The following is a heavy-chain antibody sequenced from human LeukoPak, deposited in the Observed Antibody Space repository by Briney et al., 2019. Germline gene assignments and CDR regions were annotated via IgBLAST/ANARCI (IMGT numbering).Heavy chain of an antibody. CDR3: VGTWAGAQYYFDY. CDR2: IYYSGST. CDR1: GGSISSYY. J-gene: IGHJ4*02. V-gene: IGHV4-59*01. Sequence: SETLSLTCTVSGGSISSYYWSWIRQPPGKGLEWIGYIYYSGSTNYNPSLKSRVTISVDTSKNQFSLKLSSVTAADTAVYYCVGTWAGAQYYFDYWGQGTLVTVSS. D-gene: IGHD1-26*01.